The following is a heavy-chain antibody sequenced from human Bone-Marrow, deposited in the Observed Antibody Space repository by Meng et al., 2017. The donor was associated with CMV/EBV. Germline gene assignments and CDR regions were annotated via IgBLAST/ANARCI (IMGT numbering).Heavy chain of an antibody. CDR3: ARGAYCSSTSCYCGALDY. CDR1: GSFSGYY. V-gene: IGHV4-34*01. J-gene: IGHJ4*02. Sequence: GSFSGYYWSVIRQPPGKGLEWIGEINHSGSTNYNPSLKSRVTISVDTSKNQFSLKLSSVTAADTAVYYCARGAYCSSTSCYCGALDYWGQGTLVTVSS. D-gene: IGHD2-2*01. CDR2: INHSGST.